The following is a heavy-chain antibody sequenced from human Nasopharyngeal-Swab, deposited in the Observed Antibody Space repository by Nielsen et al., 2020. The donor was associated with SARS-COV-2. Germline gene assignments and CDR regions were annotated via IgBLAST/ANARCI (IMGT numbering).Heavy chain of an antibody. D-gene: IGHD5-18*01. CDR3: ARSYTAMALFDY. V-gene: IGHV1-3*01. CDR2: INAGNGNT. CDR1: GYTFTSYA. Sequence: ASVKVSFKASGYTFTSYAMHWVRQAPGQRLEWMGWINAGNGNTKYSQKFQGRVTITRDTSASTAYMELSSLRSEDTAVYYCARSYTAMALFDYWGQGTLVTVSS. J-gene: IGHJ4*02.